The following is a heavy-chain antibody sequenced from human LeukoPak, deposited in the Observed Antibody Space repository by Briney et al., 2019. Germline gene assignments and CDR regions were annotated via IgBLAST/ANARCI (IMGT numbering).Heavy chain of an antibody. CDR1: GGSISSYY. D-gene: IGHD2-15*01. J-gene: IGHJ4*02. V-gene: IGHV4-59*08. CDR2: IYYSGST. CDR3: ARHGSVVVAAPYFDY. Sequence: PSETLSLTCTVPGGSISSYYWSWIRQPPGKGLEWIGYIYYSGSTNYNPSLKSRVTISVDTSKNQFSLKLSSVTAADTAVYYCARHGSVVVAAPYFDYWGQGTLVTVSS.